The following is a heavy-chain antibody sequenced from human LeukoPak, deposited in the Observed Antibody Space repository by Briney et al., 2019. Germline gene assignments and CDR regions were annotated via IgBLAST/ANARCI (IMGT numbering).Heavy chain of an antibody. CDR1: GYSISSGYY. D-gene: IGHD6-19*01. Sequence: SETLSLTCAVSGYSISSGYYWGWTRQPPGKGLEWIGSIYHSGSTYYNPSLKSRVTISVDTSKNQFSLKLSSVTAADTAVYYCARKGSGWYYGWFDPWGQGTLVTVSS. CDR3: ARKGSGWYYGWFDP. V-gene: IGHV4-38-2*01. CDR2: IYHSGST. J-gene: IGHJ5*02.